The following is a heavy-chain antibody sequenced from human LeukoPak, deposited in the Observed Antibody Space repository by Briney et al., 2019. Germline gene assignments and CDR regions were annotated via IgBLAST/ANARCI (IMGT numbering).Heavy chain of an antibody. V-gene: IGHV4-61*05. CDR1: GGSISSSSYY. J-gene: IGHJ4*02. CDR2: IYYSGST. Sequence: SETLSLTCTVSGGSISSSSYYWSWFRQPPGKGLEWIGYIYYSGSTNYNPSLENRVTISVDTSKKQFSLKLSSVTAADTAVYYCARHKETCSGDYCYLDYFDYWGQGTLVTVSS. CDR3: ARHKETCSGDYCYLDYFDY. D-gene: IGHD2-15*01.